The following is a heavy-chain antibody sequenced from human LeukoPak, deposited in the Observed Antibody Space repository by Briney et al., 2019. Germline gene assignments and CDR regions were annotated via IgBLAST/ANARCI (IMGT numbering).Heavy chain of an antibody. D-gene: IGHD3-22*01. CDR1: GYTFTSYG. V-gene: IGHV1-18*01. J-gene: IGHJ4*02. Sequence: ASVTVSCKASGYTFTSYGISWVRQAPGQGVEWMGWISAYNGNTNYAQKLQGRVTITTDTSTSTAYMELRSLRSDDTAVYYCARWVGYYYDSSGYYSPGGYFDYWGQGTLVTVSS. CDR3: ARWVGYYYDSSGYYSPGGYFDY. CDR2: ISAYNGNT.